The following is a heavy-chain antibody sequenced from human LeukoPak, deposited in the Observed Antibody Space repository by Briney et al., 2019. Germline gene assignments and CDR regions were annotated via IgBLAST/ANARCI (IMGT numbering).Heavy chain of an antibody. CDR2: IYYSGNT. V-gene: IGHV4-39*01. CDR1: GGSISSSSYY. CDR3: AGTGNYYYYGMDV. J-gene: IGHJ6*02. Sequence: PSETLSLTCTVSGGSISSSSYYWGWIRQPPGKGLEWIGSIYYSGNTYYNPSLKSRVTISVDTSKNQFSLKLSSVTAADTAVYYCAGTGNYYYYGMDVWGQGTTVTVSS.